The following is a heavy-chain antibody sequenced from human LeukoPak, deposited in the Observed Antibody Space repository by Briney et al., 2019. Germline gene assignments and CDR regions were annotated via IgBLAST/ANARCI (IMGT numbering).Heavy chain of an antibody. J-gene: IGHJ4*02. Sequence: PGGSLRLSCAASGFTFSSYAMHWVRQAPGKGLEWAAVISYDGSNKYYADSVKGRFTISRDNSKNTLYLQMNSLRAGDTAVYYCARATVTMPYYFDYWGQGTLVTVSS. CDR2: ISYDGSNK. CDR1: GFTFSSYA. D-gene: IGHD4-17*01. CDR3: ARATVTMPYYFDY. V-gene: IGHV3-30*04.